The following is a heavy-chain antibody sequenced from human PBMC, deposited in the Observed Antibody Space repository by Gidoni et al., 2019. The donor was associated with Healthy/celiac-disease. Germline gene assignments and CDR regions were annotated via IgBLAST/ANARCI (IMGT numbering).Heavy chain of an antibody. V-gene: IGHV2-5*01. CDR2: MYWNDEK. J-gene: IGHJ4*02. CDR3: AHATENYYDSSGYFDY. CDR1: RFSLSTSGVG. Sequence: QITLKESAPTPVTPTQTLTLTCTFSRFSLSTSGVGVSWIRQPPGKALEWLALMYWNDEKRYSPSLKSRLTNTKDTAKNPVVLTMTNMDPVDTATYYCAHATENYYDSSGYFDYWGQGSRGTVSA. D-gene: IGHD3-22*01.